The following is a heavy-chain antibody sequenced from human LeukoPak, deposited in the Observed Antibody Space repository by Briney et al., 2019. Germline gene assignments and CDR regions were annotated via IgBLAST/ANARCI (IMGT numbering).Heavy chain of an antibody. CDR3: AKAPGGCSSTSCYSLDY. V-gene: IGHV3-30*18. D-gene: IGHD2-2*01. CDR2: YDGSNN. J-gene: IGHJ4*02. Sequence: YDGSNNYYAVSVKGRFTISRDNSKNTLYLQMNSLRAEDTAVYYCAKAPGGCSSTSCYSLDYWGQGTLVTVSS.